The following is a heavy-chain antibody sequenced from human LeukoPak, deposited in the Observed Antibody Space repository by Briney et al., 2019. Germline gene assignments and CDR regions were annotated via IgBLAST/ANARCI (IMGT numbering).Heavy chain of an antibody. CDR2: ISRSSSTI. V-gene: IGHV3-48*02. CDR3: ASDSYSPEYFQH. Sequence: GGSLRLSCAASGFTFSSYSMNWVRQAPGKGLEWVSYISRSSSTIYYADSVKGRFTISRDNAKNSLYLQMNSLRDEDTAVYYCASDSYSPEYFQHWGQGTLVTVSS. D-gene: IGHD2-15*01. CDR1: GFTFSSYS. J-gene: IGHJ1*01.